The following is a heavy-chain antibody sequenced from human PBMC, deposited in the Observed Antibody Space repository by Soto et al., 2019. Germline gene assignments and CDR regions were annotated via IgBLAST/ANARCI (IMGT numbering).Heavy chain of an antibody. CDR1: GFTFSSYA. D-gene: IGHD3-16*01. V-gene: IGHV3-23*01. J-gene: IGHJ4*02. CDR2: ISGSGGST. CDR3: AKDGRMITFGGESVYFDY. Sequence: GGSLRLSCAASGFTFSSYAMSWVRQAPGKGLEWVSAISGSGGSTYYADSVKGRFTISRDNSMNTLYLQMNSLRAEDTAVYYCAKDGRMITFGGESVYFDYWGQGTLVTVSS.